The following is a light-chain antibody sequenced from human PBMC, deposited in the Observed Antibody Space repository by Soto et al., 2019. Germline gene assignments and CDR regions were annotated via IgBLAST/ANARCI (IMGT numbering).Light chain of an antibody. V-gene: IGLV2-14*01. CDR3: SSYTSSSPPL. CDR2: EVS. Sequence: QSALTQPASVSGSPGQSITISCTGTSSDVGGYNYVSWYQQHPGKAPKLMIYEVSNRPSGVSNRFSGSKSGNTASLTISGLQAEDEADYYCSSYTSSSPPLFGGGTKVTVL. CDR1: SSDVGGYNY. J-gene: IGLJ2*01.